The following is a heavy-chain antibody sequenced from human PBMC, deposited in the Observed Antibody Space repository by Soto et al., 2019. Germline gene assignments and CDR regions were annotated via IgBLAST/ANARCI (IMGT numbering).Heavy chain of an antibody. CDR1: GGSISSSTYY. D-gene: IGHD3-3*01. J-gene: IGHJ4*02. CDR2: MHYSGST. Sequence: QLQLQESGPGLVKPSETLSLTCTVSGGSISSSTYYWGWIRQPPGKGLEWIGSMHYSGSTYHNPSLKSRITISVDTSKNQFSLKLSSVTAADTAVYYCARHFALLPSHFDYWGQGTLVTVSP. V-gene: IGHV4-39*01. CDR3: ARHFALLPSHFDY.